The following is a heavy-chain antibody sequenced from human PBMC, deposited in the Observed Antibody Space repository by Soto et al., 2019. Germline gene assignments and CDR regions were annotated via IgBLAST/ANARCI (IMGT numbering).Heavy chain of an antibody. V-gene: IGHV1-46*03. CDR3: ARSIVKLGEYFIVVARTSFDSLDS. CDR1: GYTFTSYY. Sequence: ASGKVSSKASGYTFTSYYMHWVRQAPAQGLDWIGIINPSAGSTSYAQKFQGRVTMTRDTSTSTVYMELTSLRSEDTAVYYCARSIVKLGEYFIVVARTSFDSLDSWGQGTLVTVSS. D-gene: IGHD6-19*01. CDR2: INPSAGST. J-gene: IGHJ5*01.